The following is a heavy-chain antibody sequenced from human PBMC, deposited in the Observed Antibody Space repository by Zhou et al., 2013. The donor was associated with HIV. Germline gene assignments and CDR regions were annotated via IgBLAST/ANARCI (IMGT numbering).Heavy chain of an antibody. CDR1: GYTFTSYG. CDR3: ARDYLSHGDARYYYYYGMDV. Sequence: QVQLVQSGAEVKKPGASVKVSCKASGYTFTSYGISWVRQAPGQGLEWMGWISAYNGNTKYAQKLQDRVTMITDTSTSSAYMELSSLRSDDTAVYYCARDYLSHGDARYYYYYGMDVWGHGTTVTVSS. CDR2: ISAYNGNT. J-gene: IGHJ6*02. V-gene: IGHV1-18*01. D-gene: IGHD4-17*01.